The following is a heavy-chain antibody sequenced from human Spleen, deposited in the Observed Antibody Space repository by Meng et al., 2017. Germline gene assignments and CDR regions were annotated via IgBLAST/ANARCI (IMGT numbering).Heavy chain of an antibody. CDR1: GFTFSSYG. CDR3: AKACSGSYYLGWNY. V-gene: IGHV3-33*06. CDR2: IWYDGSNK. D-gene: IGHD1-26*01. J-gene: IGHJ4*02. Sequence: GESLKISCAASGFTFSSYGMHWVRQAPGKGLEWVAVIWYDGSNKYYADSVKGRFTISRDNSKNTLYLQMNSLRAEDTAVYSCAKACSGSYYLGWNYWGQGTLVTVSS.